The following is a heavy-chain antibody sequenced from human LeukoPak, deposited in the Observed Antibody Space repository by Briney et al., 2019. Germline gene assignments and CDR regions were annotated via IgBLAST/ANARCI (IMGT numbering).Heavy chain of an antibody. V-gene: IGHV3-48*03. CDR3: ARAHYYDSSAFSY. CDR1: GFTFSSYE. J-gene: IGHJ4*02. D-gene: IGHD3-22*01. Sequence: GGSLRLSCAASGFTFSSYEMNWVRQAPGKGLEWISYISSSGSTIYYADSVKGRFTISRDNTKNSLYLQMNSLRAEDTPVYYCARAHYYDSSAFSYWGQGTLVTVSS. CDR2: ISSSGSTI.